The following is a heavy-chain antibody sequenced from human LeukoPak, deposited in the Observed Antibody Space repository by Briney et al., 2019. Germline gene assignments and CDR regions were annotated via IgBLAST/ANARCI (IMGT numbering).Heavy chain of an antibody. Sequence: GGSLRLSCVVSGFTVSNNYMSWVRQAPRKGLEWVSLIYSGGSTYYADSVKGRFTISRDNSKNTLYLQMNSLRAEDTAVYYCAREYTTSPFNFFNPWGQGTLVNVSS. J-gene: IGHJ5*02. CDR3: AREYTTSPFNFFNP. V-gene: IGHV3-66*02. CDR2: IYSGGST. CDR1: GFTVSNNY. D-gene: IGHD1-14*01.